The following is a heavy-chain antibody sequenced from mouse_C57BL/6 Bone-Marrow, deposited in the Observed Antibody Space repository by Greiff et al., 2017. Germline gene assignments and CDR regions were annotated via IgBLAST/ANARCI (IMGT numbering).Heavy chain of an antibody. Sequence: EVKLMESGPELVKPGASVKISCTASGYSFTDYNMNWVKQSNGKSLEWIGVINPNYGTNSYNQTFTGKATLTVDQSSTPAYMQLNSLTSEDYAVYYCARSSYYGYDHAMDYWGQGTSVTVSS. J-gene: IGHJ4*01. V-gene: IGHV1-39*01. CDR1: GYSFTDYN. D-gene: IGHD2-2*01. CDR3: ARSSYYGYDHAMDY. CDR2: INPNYGTN.